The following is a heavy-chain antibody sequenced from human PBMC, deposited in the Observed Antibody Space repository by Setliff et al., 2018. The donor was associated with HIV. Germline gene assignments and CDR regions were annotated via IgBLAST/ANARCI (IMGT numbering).Heavy chain of an antibody. D-gene: IGHD3-22*01. CDR1: GFTLSSYW. J-gene: IGHJ3*02. CDR2: INGDGSTT. V-gene: IGHV3-74*01. Sequence: GGSLRLSCAASGFTLSSYWMHWVRQAPGKGLVYVSHINGDGSTTTYADSVKGRFTISRDNSKNTLYLQMNSLRAEDTVVYYCAKGHYSSGDSKQNGFDMWGQGTMVTVSS. CDR3: AKGHYSSGDSKQNGFDM.